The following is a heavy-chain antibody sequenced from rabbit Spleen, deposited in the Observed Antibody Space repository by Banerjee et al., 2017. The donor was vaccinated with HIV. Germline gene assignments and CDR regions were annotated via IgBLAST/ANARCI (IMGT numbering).Heavy chain of an antibody. CDR1: GFSFSSGYY. CDR3: ARGYSNGYNNYVNAFSL. J-gene: IGHJ4*01. V-gene: IGHV1S40*01. D-gene: IGHD6-1*01. Sequence: QSLEESGGDLVKPGASLTLTCKASGFSFSSGYYMCWVRQAPGKGLEWIACMYGGSSGNTYYASWAKGRFTISKSSSTTVTLQMTSLTAADTATYFCARGYSNGYNNYVNAFSLWGQGTLVTVS. CDR2: MYGGSSGNT.